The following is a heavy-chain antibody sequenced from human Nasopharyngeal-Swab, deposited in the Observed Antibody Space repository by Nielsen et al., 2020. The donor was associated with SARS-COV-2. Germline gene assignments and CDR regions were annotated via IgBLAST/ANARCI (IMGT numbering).Heavy chain of an antibody. CDR1: GGSISSSNW. J-gene: IGHJ4*02. D-gene: IGHD2-2*01. Sequence: SETLSLTCAVSGGSISSSNWWSWVRQPPGKGLEWIGEIYHSGSTNYNPSLKSRVTISVDTSKNQFSLKLSSVTAADTAVYYCARGVVPAALGGYYFDYWGQGTLVIVSS. CDR3: ARGVVPAALGGYYFDY. V-gene: IGHV4-4*02. CDR2: IYHSGST.